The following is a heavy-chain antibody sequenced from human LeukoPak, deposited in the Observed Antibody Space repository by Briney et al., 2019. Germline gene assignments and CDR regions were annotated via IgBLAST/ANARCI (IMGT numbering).Heavy chain of an antibody. V-gene: IGHV1-69*13. CDR3: APGQFLRYIAWLSL. J-gene: IGHJ4*01. CDR1: GGTFSSYA. D-gene: IGHD3-9*01. Sequence: ASVKVSCKASGGTFSSYAISWVRQAPGQGLEWMGGIIPIFGTANYAQKFQGRVTITADESTSTAYMELSSLRSEDTAVYYCAPGQFLRYIAWLSLWGPRTLFTVSS. CDR2: IIPIFGTA.